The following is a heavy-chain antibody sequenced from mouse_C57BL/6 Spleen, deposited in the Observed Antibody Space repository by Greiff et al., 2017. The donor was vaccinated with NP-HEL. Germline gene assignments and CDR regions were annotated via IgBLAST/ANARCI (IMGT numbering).Heavy chain of an antibody. J-gene: IGHJ2*01. CDR2: IDPENGDT. D-gene: IGHD4-1*01. V-gene: IGHV14-4*01. CDR1: GFNIKDDY. CDR3: ARRGTGRYFDY. Sequence: EVQLQQSGAELVRPGASVKLSCTASGFNIKDDYMHWVKQRPEQGLEWIGWIDPENGDTEYASKFQGKATITADTSSNTAYLQLSSLTSEDSAVYYCARRGTGRYFDYWGQGTTLTVSS.